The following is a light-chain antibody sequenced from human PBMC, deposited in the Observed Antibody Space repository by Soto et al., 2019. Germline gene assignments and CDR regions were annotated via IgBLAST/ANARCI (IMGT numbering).Light chain of an antibody. Sequence: QSVLTQPASVSGSPGQSITISCTGSSSDVGGYNYVSWYQHHPGKAPKLMIYEGTNRPSGVSDLFSGSKSGNTASLTISGLQTEDEADYYCGSITSSTTSVFGTGTKVTVL. CDR3: GSITSSTTSV. V-gene: IGLV2-14*01. CDR2: EGT. J-gene: IGLJ1*01. CDR1: SSDVGGYNY.